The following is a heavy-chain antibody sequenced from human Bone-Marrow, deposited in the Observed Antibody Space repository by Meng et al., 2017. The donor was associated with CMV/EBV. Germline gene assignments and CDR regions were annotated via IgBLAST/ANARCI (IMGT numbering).Heavy chain of an antibody. D-gene: IGHD2-2*01. CDR3: AKDQVVVVPALYSYYGLDV. CDR1: GFTFSSYS. Sequence: GESLKISCAASGFTFSSYSMNWVRQAPGKGLEWVSYISSSSSTIYYADSVKGRFTISRDNAKNSLYLQMNSLRAEDTAVYYCAKDQVVVVPALYSYYGLDVWGQGTTVTVSS. J-gene: IGHJ6*02. V-gene: IGHV3-48*04. CDR2: ISSSSSTI.